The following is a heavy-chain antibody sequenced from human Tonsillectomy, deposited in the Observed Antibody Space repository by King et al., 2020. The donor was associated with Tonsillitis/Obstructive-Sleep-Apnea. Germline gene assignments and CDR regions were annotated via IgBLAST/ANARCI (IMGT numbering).Heavy chain of an antibody. CDR1: GFTFGDYA. J-gene: IGHJ3*02. Sequence: VQLVESGGGLVKPGRSLRLSCTASGFTFGDYAMSWFRQAPGKGLEWVGFIRSKAYGGTTEYAASVKGRFTISRDDSKSIAYLQMNSLKTEDTAVYYCTRRGAGGFYGDYGVFGGIDIWGQGTMVTVSP. CDR3: TRRGAGGFYGDYGVFGGIDI. D-gene: IGHD4-17*01. V-gene: IGHV3-49*05. CDR2: IRSKAYGGTT.